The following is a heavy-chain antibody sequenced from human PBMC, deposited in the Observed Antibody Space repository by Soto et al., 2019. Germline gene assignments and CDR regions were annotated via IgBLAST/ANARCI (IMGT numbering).Heavy chain of an antibody. D-gene: IGHD3-10*01. J-gene: IGHJ6*02. CDR2: IWYDGSNK. CDR1: GFTFSSYG. CDR3: ARVPRDYYYGMDV. Sequence: GGSLRLSCAASGFTFSSYGMHWVRQAPGKGLEWVAIIWYDGSNKYYADSVKGRFTISRDNSKNTLYLQMNSLRAEDTAVYYCARVPRDYYYGMDVWGQGTTVTVSS. V-gene: IGHV3-33*01.